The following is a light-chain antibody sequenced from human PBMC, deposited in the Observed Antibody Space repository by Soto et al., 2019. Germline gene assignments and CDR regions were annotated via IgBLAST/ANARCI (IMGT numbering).Light chain of an antibody. J-gene: IGKJ1*01. CDR1: QDITNY. Sequence: DIQMTQSPSSLSASVGDRVTITCQASQDITNYLNWYQQKPGKAPKLLIYAASSLQTGVPSRFSGSGSGTEFTLTISGLQPDDFATYYCQQYNSYWTFGQGTKVDIK. V-gene: IGKV1-16*01. CDR2: AAS. CDR3: QQYNSYWT.